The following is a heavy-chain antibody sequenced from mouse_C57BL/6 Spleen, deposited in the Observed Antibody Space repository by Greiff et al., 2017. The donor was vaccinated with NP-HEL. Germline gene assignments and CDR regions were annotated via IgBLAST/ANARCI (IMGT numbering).Heavy chain of an antibody. Sequence: EVMLVESGAELVRPGASVKLSCTASGFNIKDYYMHWVKQRPEQGLEWIGRIDPEDGDTEYAPKFQGKATMTADTSSNTAYLQLSSLTSEDTAVYYCTTDYYGSSYLYYYAMDYWGQGTSVTVSS. CDR3: TTDYYGSSYLYYYAMDY. CDR1: GFNIKDYY. D-gene: IGHD1-1*01. CDR2: IDPEDGDT. V-gene: IGHV14-1*01. J-gene: IGHJ4*01.